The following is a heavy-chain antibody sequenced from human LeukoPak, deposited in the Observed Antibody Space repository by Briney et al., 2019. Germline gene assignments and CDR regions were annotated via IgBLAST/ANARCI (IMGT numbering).Heavy chain of an antibody. CDR2: ITGSADIT. V-gene: IGHV3-23*01. CDR3: ARDDRWLQFNH. Sequence: GGSLRLSCAASGFTFSNYGMNWVRQAPGKGLEWVSGITGSADITYYADSVKGRFTISRDNSKNTLYLQINSLRAEDTAVYSCARDDRWLQFNHWGQGTLVTVSS. D-gene: IGHD5-24*01. J-gene: IGHJ5*02. CDR1: GFTFSNYG.